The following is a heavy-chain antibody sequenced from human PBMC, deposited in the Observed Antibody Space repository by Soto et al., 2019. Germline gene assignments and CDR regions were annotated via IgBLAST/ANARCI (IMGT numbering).Heavy chain of an antibody. CDR3: ASSRFESSGFLYYYYGMDV. V-gene: IGHV5-51*01. J-gene: IGHJ6*02. D-gene: IGHD3-22*01. CDR1: GCSFTSYW. Sequence: PGESLKISCKGSGCSFTSYWIGWVRQMPGKGLEWMGIIYPGDSDTRYSPSFQGQVTISADKSISTAYLQWSSLKASDTAMYYCASSRFESSGFLYYYYGMDVWGQGTTVTVSS. CDR2: IYPGDSDT.